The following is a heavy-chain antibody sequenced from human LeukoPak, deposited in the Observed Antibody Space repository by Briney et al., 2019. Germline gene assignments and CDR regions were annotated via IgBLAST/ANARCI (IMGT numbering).Heavy chain of an antibody. CDR1: GYSISSGYY. CDR3: ARLGDFWSGYYISY. J-gene: IGHJ4*02. Sequence: PSETLSLTCAVSGYSISSGYYWGWIRQPPGKGLEWIGRIYHSGSTYYNPSLKSRVTISVDTSKNQSSLKLSSVTAADTAVYYCARLGDFWSGYYISYWGQGTLVTVSS. V-gene: IGHV4-38-2*01. CDR2: IYHSGST. D-gene: IGHD3-3*01.